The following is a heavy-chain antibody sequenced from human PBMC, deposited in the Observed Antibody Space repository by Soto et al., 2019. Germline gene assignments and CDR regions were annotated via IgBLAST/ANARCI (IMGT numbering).Heavy chain of an antibody. CDR2: ISSTTNYT. CDR3: ARESEDLTSNFDY. V-gene: IGHV3-21*01. CDR1: GFTFTRYS. J-gene: IGHJ4*02. Sequence: LRLSCAASGFTFTRYSMNWVRQAPGKGLEWVSSISSTTNYTYYADSMKGRFTVSRDNAKNSVYLEMNSLSAEDTAVYYCARESEDLTSNFDYRGQGTLVTVSS.